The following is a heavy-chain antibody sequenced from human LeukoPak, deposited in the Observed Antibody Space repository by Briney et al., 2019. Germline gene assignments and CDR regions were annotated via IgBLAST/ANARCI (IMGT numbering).Heavy chain of an antibody. D-gene: IGHD3-10*01. J-gene: IGHJ4*02. Sequence: ASVKVSCKASGYTFTSYGISWVRQAPAQGLEWMGWISAYNGNTKYAQKLQGRVTMTSDTSISTADMELSRLRSDDTAVYYCARGPGALWFGELLPLDYWGQGTLVTDSS. CDR3: ARGPGALWFGELLPLDY. CDR1: GYTFTSYG. CDR2: ISAYNGNT. V-gene: IGHV1-18*01.